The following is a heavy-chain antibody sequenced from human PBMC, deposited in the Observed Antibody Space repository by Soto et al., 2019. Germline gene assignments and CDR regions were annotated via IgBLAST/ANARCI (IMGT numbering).Heavy chain of an antibody. J-gene: IGHJ3*02. CDR3: AKDPGSGSYDAFDS. CDR1: GFTFSSYA. Sequence: EVHLLESGGGLVQPGGSLRLSCAASGFTFSSYAMSWVRQAPGKGLEWVAAITGSGISTYYAASVKGRFTISRDNSKNTLFLQMSSLRAEDTALYYCAKDPGSGSYDAFDSWGQGTMVTVSS. CDR2: ITGSGIST. D-gene: IGHD1-26*01. V-gene: IGHV3-23*01.